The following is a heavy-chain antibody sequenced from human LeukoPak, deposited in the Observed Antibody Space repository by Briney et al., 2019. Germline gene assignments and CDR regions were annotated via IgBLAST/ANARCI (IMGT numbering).Heavy chain of an antibody. CDR1: GFTFSSYG. D-gene: IGHD3-10*01. Sequence: PGGSLRLSCAASGFTFSSYGMHWVRQAPGKGLEWVAVIWYDGSNKYYADSVKGRFTISRDNSKNTLYLQMNSLRAEDTAVYYCARDSKRGPIDYWSQGTLVTVSS. J-gene: IGHJ4*02. CDR3: ARDSKRGPIDY. CDR2: IWYDGSNK. V-gene: IGHV3-33*01.